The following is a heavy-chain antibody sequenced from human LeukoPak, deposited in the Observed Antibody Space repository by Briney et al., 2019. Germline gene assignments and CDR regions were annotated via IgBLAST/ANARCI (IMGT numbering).Heavy chain of an antibody. CDR3: AKRIQSAMATGY. Sequence: GGSLRLSCAASGFTFSSYAMSWVRQAPGKGLEWVSDINGSGGSTYYADSVKGRFTISRDNSKNTLYLQMNSPRAEDTAVYYCAKRIQSAMATGYWGQGTLVTVSS. D-gene: IGHD5-18*01. CDR2: INGSGGST. V-gene: IGHV3-23*01. CDR1: GFTFSSYA. J-gene: IGHJ4*02.